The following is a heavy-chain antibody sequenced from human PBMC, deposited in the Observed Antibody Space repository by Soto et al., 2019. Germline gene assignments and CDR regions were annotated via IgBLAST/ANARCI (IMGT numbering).Heavy chain of an antibody. V-gene: IGHV3-33*01. Sequence: QVQLVESGGGVVQPGRSLRLSCAASGFTFSSYGMHWVRQAPGKGLEWVAVIWYDGSNKYYADSVKGRFTISRDNSKNTLYLQMNSLRAEDTAVYYCARELSSSSEDYYYCMDVWGQGTTVTVSS. J-gene: IGHJ6*02. CDR3: ARELSSSSEDYYYCMDV. CDR1: GFTFSSYG. CDR2: IWYDGSNK. D-gene: IGHD6-6*01.